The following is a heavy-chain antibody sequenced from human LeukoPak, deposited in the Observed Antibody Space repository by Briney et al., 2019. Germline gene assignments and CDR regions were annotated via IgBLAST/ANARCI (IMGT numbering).Heavy chain of an antibody. CDR1: GFTFSSYG. CDR3: ARATVTSSFFYYYYMDV. J-gene: IGHJ6*03. Sequence: PGGSLRLSCAASGFTFSSYGMHWVRQAPGKGLEWVAVISYDGSNKYYADSVKGRFTISRDNSKNTLYLQMNSLRAEDTAVYYCARATVTSSFFYYYYMDVWGKGTTVTVSS. D-gene: IGHD4-17*01. V-gene: IGHV3-30*03. CDR2: ISYDGSNK.